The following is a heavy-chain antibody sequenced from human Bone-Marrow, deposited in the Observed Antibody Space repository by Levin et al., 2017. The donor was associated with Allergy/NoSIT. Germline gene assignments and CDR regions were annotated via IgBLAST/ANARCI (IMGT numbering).Heavy chain of an antibody. CDR3: ARDCPHLSYSSTWYYDYGMDV. CDR1: GFTFSNSS. D-gene: IGHD6-13*01. Sequence: GESLKTSCAASGFTFSNSSMNWVRQAPGKGLEWVSYISDSSSSIFYADSVKGRFTISRDNAKNSLFLQMNSLRDEDTAVYYCARDCPHLSYSSTWYYDYGMDVWGQGTTVTVSS. CDR2: ISDSSSSI. J-gene: IGHJ6*02. V-gene: IGHV3-48*02.